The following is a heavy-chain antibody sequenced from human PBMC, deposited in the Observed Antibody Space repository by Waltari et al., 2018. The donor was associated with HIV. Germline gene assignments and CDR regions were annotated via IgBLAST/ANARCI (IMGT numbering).Heavy chain of an antibody. V-gene: IGHV3-53*01. CDR2: LYNEGRT. D-gene: IGHD3-10*01. Sequence: EVHLVESGGGLVQPGGSLSRSSAASGFRVRANYISWVRLAPGKGLQWVSVLYNEGRTQYIDSVKGRLTIFRDNSKNALYLQMNSLRVDDTAVYYCARMKRSYGSGQARYFYFGMDVWGQGTTVIVSS. CDR1: GFRVRANY. J-gene: IGHJ6*02. CDR3: ARMKRSYGSGQARYFYFGMDV.